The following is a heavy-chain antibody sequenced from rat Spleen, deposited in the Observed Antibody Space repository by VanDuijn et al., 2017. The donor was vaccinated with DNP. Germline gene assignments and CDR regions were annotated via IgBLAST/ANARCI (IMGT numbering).Heavy chain of an antibody. Sequence: EVQLQESGPGLVKPSQSLSLTCSVTGYSITSSYRWNWIRKFPGNKLEWMGSINSAGSTNYNTSLKSRISITRDTSKNQFFLQLNSVTTEDTATYYCARGNDGYYPDWYFDFWGPGTMVTVSS. V-gene: IGHV3-3*01. D-gene: IGHD1-12*03. CDR3: ARGNDGYYPDWYFDF. CDR2: INSAGST. J-gene: IGHJ1*01. CDR1: GYSITSSYR.